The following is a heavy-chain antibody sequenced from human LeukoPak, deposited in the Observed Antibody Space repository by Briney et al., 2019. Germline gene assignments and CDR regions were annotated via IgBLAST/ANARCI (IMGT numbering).Heavy chain of an antibody. D-gene: IGHD2-8*02. CDR1: GLTVSSNY. Sequence: PGRSVRLSCAASGLTVSSNYMSWVRQAPGKGLEWVSVIYGGGNTYYADSVKGRFTISRDNSKNTLYLQMNSLSAEDTAVYYCAREDPGHWSRRAFDIWGQGTVVTVTS. CDR3: AREDPGHWSRRAFDI. V-gene: IGHV3-53*01. J-gene: IGHJ3*02. CDR2: IYGGGNT.